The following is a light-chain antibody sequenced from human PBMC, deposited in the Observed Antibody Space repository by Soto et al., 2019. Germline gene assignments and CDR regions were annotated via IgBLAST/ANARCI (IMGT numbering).Light chain of an antibody. Sequence: SYELTQPPSVSVSPGQTAIITCSGDKLGDKYVSWYQQRPGQSPVLVIYQDTKRPSGIPERFSGSNSGNTATLTISGTQAMDEADFYCQAWDSSTALDVFGTGTKLTVL. J-gene: IGLJ1*01. CDR2: QDT. CDR3: QAWDSSTALDV. V-gene: IGLV3-1*01. CDR1: KLGDKY.